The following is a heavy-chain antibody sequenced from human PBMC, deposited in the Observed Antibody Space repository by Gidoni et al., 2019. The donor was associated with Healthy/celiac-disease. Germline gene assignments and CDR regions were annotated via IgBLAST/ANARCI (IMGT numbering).Heavy chain of an antibody. D-gene: IGHD3-22*01. Sequence: QVQLVQSGAEVTKPGASVKVSCKASGYTLTSYDLNWVRQATGQGLEWMGWMNPNSGNTGYAQKFQGRVTMTRNTSISTAYMELSSLRSEDTAVYYCARADSSGYPHHYYYYGMDVWGQGTTVTVSS. CDR2: MNPNSGNT. CDR3: ARADSSGYPHHYYYYGMDV. V-gene: IGHV1-8*01. J-gene: IGHJ6*02. CDR1: GYTLTSYD.